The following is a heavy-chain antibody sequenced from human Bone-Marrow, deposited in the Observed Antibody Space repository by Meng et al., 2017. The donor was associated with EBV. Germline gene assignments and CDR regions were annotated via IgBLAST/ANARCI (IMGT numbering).Heavy chain of an antibody. D-gene: IGHD3-10*01. CDR3: ASESGRGFTPDY. J-gene: IGHJ4*02. CDR1: GGTFRSDA. CDR2: LIPMVGAP. Sequence: QVQLVQAGAEVKKAGSWVKASCRTSGGTFRSDAVSWVRQAPGQGLEWMGGLIPMVGAPHYAQKFQGRVTIIADESTSTHSMELNSLRSEDTAMYYCASESGRGFTPDYWGQGTLVTVSS. V-gene: IGHV1-69*01.